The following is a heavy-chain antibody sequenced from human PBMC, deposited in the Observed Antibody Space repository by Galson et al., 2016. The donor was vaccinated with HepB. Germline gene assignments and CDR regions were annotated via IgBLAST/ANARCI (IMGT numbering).Heavy chain of an antibody. CDR1: GFTLSDYY. Sequence: SLRLSCAASGFTLSDYYMSWVRQAPGKGLEWLSYISPSSNIRYYAESVRGRFTVSRDNAHNSLYLQMSSLSAEATALYYCARARDYDGRYFDYWGQGILVTVAS. CDR2: ISPSSNIR. J-gene: IGHJ4*02. D-gene: IGHD4-17*01. CDR3: ARARDYDGRYFDY. V-gene: IGHV3-11*01.